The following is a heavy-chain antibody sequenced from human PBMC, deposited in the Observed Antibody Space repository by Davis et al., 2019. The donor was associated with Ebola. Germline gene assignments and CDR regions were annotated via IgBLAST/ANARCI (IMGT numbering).Heavy chain of an antibody. D-gene: IGHD3-10*01. J-gene: IGHJ6*04. CDR1: GYTFTSYA. V-gene: IGHV1-3*01. Sequence: AASVKVSCKASGYTFTSYAMHWVRQAPGQRLEWMGWINAGNGNTKYSQKFQGRVTITRDTSASTAYMELSSLRSEDTAVYYCARALWFGELLQRGGGTDVWGKGTTVTVSS. CDR3: ARALWFGELLQRGGGTDV. CDR2: INAGNGNT.